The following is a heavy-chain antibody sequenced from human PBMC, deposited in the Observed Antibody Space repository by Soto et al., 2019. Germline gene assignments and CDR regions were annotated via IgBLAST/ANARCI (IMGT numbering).Heavy chain of an antibody. CDR1: GFTFSDYG. CDR2: IWDDGDKK. D-gene: IGHD1-26*01. J-gene: IGHJ4*02. Sequence: GGSLRLSCAASGFTFSDYGMHWVRQPPGKGLEWLASIWDDGDKKIYGDSVKGRFTASRDNSKGTLYLEMDSLRAEDTAVYYCTTWRSRFNFAYWGQGALVTVSS. CDR3: TTWRSRFNFAY. V-gene: IGHV3-30*02.